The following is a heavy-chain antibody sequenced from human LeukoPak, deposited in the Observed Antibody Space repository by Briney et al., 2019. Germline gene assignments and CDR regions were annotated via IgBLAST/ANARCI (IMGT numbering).Heavy chain of an antibody. D-gene: IGHD6-19*01. V-gene: IGHV4-59*01. CDR2: IHYSGST. Sequence: SETLSLTCTVSGGSFSINYWSWIRQPPGKGLEWIGYIHYSGSTTYNPSLKRRVSISLDTSDNQFSLNLRSVTAADTAVYYCARADSGWYALFDSWGQGTLVTVSS. J-gene: IGHJ4*02. CDR3: ARADSGWYALFDS. CDR1: GGSFSINY.